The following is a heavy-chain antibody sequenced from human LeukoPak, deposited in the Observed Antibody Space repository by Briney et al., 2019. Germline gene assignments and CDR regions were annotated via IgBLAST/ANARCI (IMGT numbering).Heavy chain of an antibody. Sequence: GGSLRLSCAASGFTFSSYGRHWVPQAPGKGLEWVSGISWNGGSIGYADSVKGRFTISRDSAKNSLYLQMNSLRAEDTALYYCAKGGFGELLISSGFDYWGQGTLVTVSS. CDR1: GFTFSSYG. CDR2: ISWNGGSI. CDR3: AKGGFGELLISSGFDY. V-gene: IGHV3-9*01. J-gene: IGHJ4*02. D-gene: IGHD3-10*01.